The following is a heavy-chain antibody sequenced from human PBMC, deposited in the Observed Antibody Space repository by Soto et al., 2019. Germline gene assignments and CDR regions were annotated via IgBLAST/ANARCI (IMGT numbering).Heavy chain of an antibody. D-gene: IGHD2-2*01. Sequence: GGSLRLSCAASGFTFSSYAMSWVRQAPGKGLEWVSAISGSGGSTYYADSVKGRFTISRDNSKNTLYLQMNSLRAEDTAVYYCAKAVVPAAASYYYYMDVWGKRTTVTGSS. J-gene: IGHJ6*03. CDR3: AKAVVPAAASYYYYMDV. CDR1: GFTFSSYA. CDR2: ISGSGGST. V-gene: IGHV3-23*01.